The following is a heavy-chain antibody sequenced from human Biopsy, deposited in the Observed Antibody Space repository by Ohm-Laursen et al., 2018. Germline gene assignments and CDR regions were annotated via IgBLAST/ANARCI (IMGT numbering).Heavy chain of an antibody. CDR3: GKELGNSMDV. CDR2: ITNTGRTV. J-gene: IGHJ6*02. Sequence: SLRLSCAASGFTFSEYYMNWIRQAPGKGLEWVSFITNTGRTVYADSVKGRFTISRDTADNSRHLQMMRLRSGDTAVYYWGKELGNSMDVGGQETRVTVSS. V-gene: IGHV3-11*01. CDR1: GFTFSEYY.